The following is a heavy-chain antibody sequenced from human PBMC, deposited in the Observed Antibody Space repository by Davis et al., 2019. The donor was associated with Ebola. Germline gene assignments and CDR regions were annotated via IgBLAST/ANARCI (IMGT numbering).Heavy chain of an antibody. CDR2: IYPGDADV. CDR3: ARQGTTSWDS. Sequence: GGSLRLSCKGFGFTFANYWIAWVRQLPGKGLEWIGVIYPGDADVIYSPSFQGQVTFSVDKSIRTAYLHWNSLKASDTATYYCARQGTTSWDSWGQGTLVTVSS. CDR1: GFTFANYW. J-gene: IGHJ4*02. D-gene: IGHD2-2*01. V-gene: IGHV5-51*01.